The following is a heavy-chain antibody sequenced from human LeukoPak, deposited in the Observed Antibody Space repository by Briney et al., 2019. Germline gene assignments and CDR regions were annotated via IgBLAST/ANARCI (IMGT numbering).Heavy chain of an antibody. CDR2: IYDSGST. CDR3: AISYSSWHFDY. J-gene: IGHJ4*02. D-gene: IGHD6-13*01. V-gene: IGHV4-59*01. CDR1: GGSMSSYY. Sequence: SETLSLTCYVSGGSMSSYYCSWIRQPPGKGLEWIGYIYDSGSTNYNPSLKGRVTISVDTSKNQFSLKLTSVTAADTAVYYCAISYSSWHFDYWGQGTLATVSS.